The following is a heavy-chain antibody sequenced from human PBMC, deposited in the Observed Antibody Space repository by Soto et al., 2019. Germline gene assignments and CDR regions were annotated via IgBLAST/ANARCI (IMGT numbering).Heavy chain of an antibody. V-gene: IGHV3-48*03. CDR2: ISSGGKTT. CDR1: GFTFSSFE. Sequence: SGGSLRLSCGASGFTFSSFEMNWVRQAPGKGLEWISYISSGGKTTYYADSVKGRFTISRDNAKNSLYLQMSSLRAEDAAVYYCARNYIIYYDGSRAHYSWGRGTPVTVSS. D-gene: IGHD3-22*01. CDR3: ARNYIIYYDGSRAHYS. J-gene: IGHJ5*02.